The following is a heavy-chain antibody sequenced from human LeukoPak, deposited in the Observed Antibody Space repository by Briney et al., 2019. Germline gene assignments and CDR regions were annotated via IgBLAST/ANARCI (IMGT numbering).Heavy chain of an antibody. CDR2: VDHSGGT. V-gene: IGHV4-38-2*02. Sequence: SETLSLTCTVSGYSLSSGYYWGWIRQPPGKGLEWIGSVDHSGGTYYNPSLRSRVTISVDTSKNRFSLKLSSVTAADTAVYYCARGGVDYYDFWSGYSSRHDAFDIWGQGTMVTVSS. CDR1: GYSLSSGYY. J-gene: IGHJ3*02. CDR3: ARGGVDYYDFWSGYSSRHDAFDI. D-gene: IGHD3-3*01.